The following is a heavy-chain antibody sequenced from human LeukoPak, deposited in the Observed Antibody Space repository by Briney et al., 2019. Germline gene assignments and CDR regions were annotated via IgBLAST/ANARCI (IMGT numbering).Heavy chain of an antibody. CDR2: IYHSGST. CDR1: GYSISSGYY. CDR3: ARTYYYDSSGYLNHWFDP. V-gene: IGHV4-38-2*02. D-gene: IGHD3-22*01. Sequence: SETLSLTCTVSGYSISSGYYWGWIRQPPGKGLEWIGSIYHSGSTYYNPSLKSRVTMSVDTSKNQFSLKLSSVTAADTAVYHCARTYYYDSSGYLNHWFDPWGQGTLVTVSS. J-gene: IGHJ5*02.